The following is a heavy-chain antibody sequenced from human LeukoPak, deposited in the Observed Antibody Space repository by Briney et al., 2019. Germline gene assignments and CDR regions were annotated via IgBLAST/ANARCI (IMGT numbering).Heavy chain of an antibody. CDR1: GASISTTTYY. Sequence: SETLSLTCTVSGASISTTTYYWGWIRQPPGKGLEWIGGFYYGGNTYYNPSLKSRVTISADASKNQFSLKLSSVTAADAAVYYCARRGLRYGSAYYFDYWGQGTLVTVSS. CDR3: ARRGLRYGSAYYFDY. J-gene: IGHJ4*02. V-gene: IGHV4-39*01. CDR2: FYYGGNT. D-gene: IGHD3-10*01.